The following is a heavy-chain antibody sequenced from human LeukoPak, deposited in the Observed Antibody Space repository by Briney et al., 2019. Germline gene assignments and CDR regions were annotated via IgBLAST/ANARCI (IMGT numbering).Heavy chain of an antibody. Sequence: GGSLRLSCAASGFTVSSNYMSWVRQAPGKGLEWVSVIYSGGSTHYADSVKGRFTISRDNSKNTLYLQMNSLRAEDTAVYYCAWYFYDSSGYPYYLDYWGQGTLVTVSS. D-gene: IGHD3-22*01. J-gene: IGHJ4*02. CDR1: GFTVSSNY. CDR2: IYSGGST. V-gene: IGHV3-66*01. CDR3: AWYFYDSSGYPYYLDY.